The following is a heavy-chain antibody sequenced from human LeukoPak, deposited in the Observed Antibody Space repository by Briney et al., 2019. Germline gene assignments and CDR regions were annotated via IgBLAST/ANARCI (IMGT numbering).Heavy chain of an antibody. CDR1: GYTFTSYA. J-gene: IGHJ4*02. V-gene: IGHV7-4-1*02. CDR2: INTNTGNP. CDR3: ATTNRGGVLRYFDWLLRQDY. Sequence: ASVKVSCKASGYTFTSYAMNWVRQAPGQGLEWMGWINTNTGNPTYAQGFTGRFVFSLDTSVSTAYLQISSLKAEDTAVYYCATTNRGGVLRYFDWLLRQDYWGQGTLVTVSS. D-gene: IGHD3-9*01.